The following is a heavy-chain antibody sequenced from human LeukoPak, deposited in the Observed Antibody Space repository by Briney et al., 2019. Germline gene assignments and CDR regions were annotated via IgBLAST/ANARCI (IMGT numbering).Heavy chain of an antibody. CDR1: GFTFSSYA. V-gene: IGHV3-23*01. CDR3: ARGGGYSCLDY. Sequence: GGSLRLSCAASGFTFSSYAMSWVRQAPGKGLEWVSAISGSGGSAYYADSVKGRFTISRDNSKNTLYLQMNSLRAEDTAVYYCARGGGYSCLDYWGQGTLVTVSS. CDR2: ISGSGGSA. J-gene: IGHJ4*02. D-gene: IGHD5-18*01.